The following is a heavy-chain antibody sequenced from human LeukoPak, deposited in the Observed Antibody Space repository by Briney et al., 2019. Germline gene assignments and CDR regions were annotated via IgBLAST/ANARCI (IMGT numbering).Heavy chain of an antibody. CDR3: ARSYSGSYVAAFDI. J-gene: IGHJ3*02. D-gene: IGHD1-26*01. V-gene: IGHV4-39*01. CDR1: GGSISGTNYF. CDR2: IYYSETT. Sequence: SETLSLTCTVSGGSISGTNYFWGWIRQPPGRGLDWIGSIYYSETTYYNPSLKSRVTMSVDTSKNQFSLKLSSVTAADSAVYYCARSYSGSYVAAFDIWGRGTMVTVSS.